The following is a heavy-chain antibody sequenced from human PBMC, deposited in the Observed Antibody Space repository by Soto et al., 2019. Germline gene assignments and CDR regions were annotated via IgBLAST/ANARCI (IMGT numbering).Heavy chain of an antibody. CDR3: ARLVKVSADTWQYYFDY. D-gene: IGHD1-26*01. Sequence: GESLKISCKGSGYSFTSYWVGWVRQIPGNGLEWMGIIHPADSNTRYSPTFQGQVTISVDKSISTAYVQWSSLKASDTAMYYCARLVKVSADTWQYYFDYWGQGTLVTVS. V-gene: IGHV5-51*01. CDR1: GYSFTSYW. CDR2: IHPADSNT. J-gene: IGHJ4*02.